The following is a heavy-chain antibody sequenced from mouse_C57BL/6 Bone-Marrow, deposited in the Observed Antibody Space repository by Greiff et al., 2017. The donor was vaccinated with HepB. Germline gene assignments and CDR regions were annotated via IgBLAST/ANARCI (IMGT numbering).Heavy chain of an antibody. D-gene: IGHD2-5*01. Sequence: EVQLQESGAELVRPGASVKLSCTASGFNIKDDYMHWVKQRPEQGLEWIGWIDPENGDTEYASKYQGKATITADTSSNTAYLQLSSLTSEDTAVYYCTTLGSNYVPYVMDYWGQVTSVTVSS. V-gene: IGHV14-4*01. CDR1: GFNIKDDY. J-gene: IGHJ4*01. CDR2: IDPENGDT. CDR3: TTLGSNYVPYVMDY.